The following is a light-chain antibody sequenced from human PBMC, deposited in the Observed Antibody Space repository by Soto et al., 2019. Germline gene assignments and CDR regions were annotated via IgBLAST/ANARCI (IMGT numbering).Light chain of an antibody. V-gene: IGKV3-11*01. CDR2: DAS. CDR1: QSFSSY. J-gene: IGKJ2*01. CDR3: QQRSTWPYT. Sequence: ETVLTQSPGTLSLSPGERATLSCKASQSFSSYLAWFQQKPGQAPRLLIYDASNRATGIPARFSGSGSGTDFTLTISSLQPEDFAVYYCQQRSTWPYTFGQGTKLEIK.